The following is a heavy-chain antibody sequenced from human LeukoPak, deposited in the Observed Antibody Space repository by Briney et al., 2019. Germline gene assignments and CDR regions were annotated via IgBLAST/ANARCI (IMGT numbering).Heavy chain of an antibody. D-gene: IGHD7-27*01. CDR1: GFTFKFYS. CDR2: ISTNTTTI. CDR3: VRVGTSFDI. Sequence: GTSLRLSCAASGFTFKFYSMNWVRQAPGKGLEWVSYISTNTTTIYYADSVKGRFTISRDNAKNSLYLQMNSLRVEDTAVYYCVRVGTSFDIWGQGTMVTVSS. J-gene: IGHJ3*02. V-gene: IGHV3-48*01.